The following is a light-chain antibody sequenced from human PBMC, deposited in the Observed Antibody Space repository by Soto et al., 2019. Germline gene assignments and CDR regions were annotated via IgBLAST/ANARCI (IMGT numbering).Light chain of an antibody. CDR3: CAYAGVSTWV. J-gene: IGLJ3*02. CDR2: EGG. Sequence: QSVLTQPASVSGSPGQSITISCTGTRSDVGSFNLVSWYQQHPGKDPKLIIYEGGKRPSGGSYRFSGSTSGSTASLIISGLQAEDESDYSCCAYAGVSTWVFGGGTKVTVL. CDR1: RSDVGSFNL. V-gene: IGLV2-23*01.